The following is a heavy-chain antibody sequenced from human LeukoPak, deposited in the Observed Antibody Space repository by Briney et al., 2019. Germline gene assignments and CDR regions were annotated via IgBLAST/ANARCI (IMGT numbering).Heavy chain of an antibody. CDR3: ARLSNSGYDPDY. CDR2: MNPNRGNT. CDR1: GYTSSSYD. V-gene: IGHV1-8*01. Sequence: ASVKVSCKASGYTSSSYDINWVRQATGQGLEWMGWMNPNRGNTGYVQKFQGRVTMTRSTSISTAYMELSSLRSEDTAVYYCARLSNSGYDPDYWGQGTLVTVSS. J-gene: IGHJ4*02. D-gene: IGHD5-12*01.